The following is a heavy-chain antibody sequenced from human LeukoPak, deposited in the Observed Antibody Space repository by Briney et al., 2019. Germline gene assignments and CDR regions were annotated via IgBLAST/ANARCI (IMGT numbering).Heavy chain of an antibody. V-gene: IGHV4-59*01. CDR3: ARERRIYCSSTSCYHYYYYMDV. J-gene: IGHJ6*03. CDR1: GGSISSYY. CDR2: IYYSGST. D-gene: IGHD2-2*01. Sequence: SETLSLTCTVSGGSISSYYWSWIRQPPGKGLEWIGYIYYSGSTNYNPSLKSRVTISVDTSKNQFSLKLSSVTAADTAVYYCARERRIYCSSTSCYHYYYYMDVWGKGTTVTVSS.